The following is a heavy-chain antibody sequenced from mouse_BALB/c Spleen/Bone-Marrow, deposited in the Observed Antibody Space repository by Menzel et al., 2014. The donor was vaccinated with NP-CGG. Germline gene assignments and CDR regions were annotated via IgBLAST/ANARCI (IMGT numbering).Heavy chain of an antibody. D-gene: IGHD2-2*01. CDR1: GFTFTDYY. CDR3: ARDGYDDY. V-gene: IGHV7-3*02. J-gene: IGHJ2*01. Sequence: EVMLVESGGGLVQPGGSLRLSCATSGFTFTDYYMSWVRQPPGKALEWLGFIRNKANGYTTEYSASVKGQFTISRDNSQSILYHQRNTLRAEDSATYYCARDGYDDYWGQGTTLTVSS. CDR2: IRNKANGYTT.